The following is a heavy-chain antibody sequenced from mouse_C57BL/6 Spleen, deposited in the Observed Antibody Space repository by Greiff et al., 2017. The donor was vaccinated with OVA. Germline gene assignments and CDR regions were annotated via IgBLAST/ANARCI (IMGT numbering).Heavy chain of an antibody. CDR3: ARFTTVVSWYFDV. D-gene: IGHD1-1*01. J-gene: IGHJ1*03. Sequence: QVQLQQSGAELARPGASVKLSCKASGYTFTSYGISWVKQRTGQGLEWIGEIYPRSGNTYYNEKFKGKATLTADKSSSTAYMELRSLTSEDSAVYFCARFTTVVSWYFDVWGTGTTVTVSS. CDR1: GYTFTSYG. CDR2: IYPRSGNT. V-gene: IGHV1-81*01.